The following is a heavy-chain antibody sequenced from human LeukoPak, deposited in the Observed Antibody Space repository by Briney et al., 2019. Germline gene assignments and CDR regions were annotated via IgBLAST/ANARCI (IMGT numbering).Heavy chain of an antibody. J-gene: IGHJ4*02. CDR3: ARVGYDSSGRFDY. CDR1: GFTFSDYY. D-gene: IGHD3-22*01. Sequence: GGSLRLSCAASGFTFSDYYMTWIRQAPGKGLEWVSYISSGSIIYYADSVKGRFIISRDNAKNSLYLQMNSLRAEDTAVYFCARVGYDSSGRFDYWGQGTLVTVSS. CDR2: ISSGSII. V-gene: IGHV3-11*04.